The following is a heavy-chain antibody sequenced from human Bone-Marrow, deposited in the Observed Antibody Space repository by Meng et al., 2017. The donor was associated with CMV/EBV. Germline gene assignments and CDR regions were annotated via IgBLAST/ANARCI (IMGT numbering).Heavy chain of an antibody. CDR1: GGSFSGYY. J-gene: IGHJ4*02. CDR3: ARGDYGDDY. CDR2: INHSGST. D-gene: IGHD4-17*01. Sequence: GSLRLSCAVYGGSFSGYYWSWIRQPPGKGLEWIGEINHSGSTNYNPSLKSRVTISVDTSKNQFSLKLSSVTAADTAVYYCARGDYGDDYWGQGTLVTGSS. V-gene: IGHV4-34*01.